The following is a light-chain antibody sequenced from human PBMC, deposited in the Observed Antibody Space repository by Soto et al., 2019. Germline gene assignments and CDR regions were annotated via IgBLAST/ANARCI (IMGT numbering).Light chain of an antibody. CDR1: QSIDTA. CDR3: QQYGRFLT. CDR2: RAS. V-gene: IGKV1-5*03. Sequence: DIQMTQSPSTLSASVGDRVTITCRASQSIDTALGWYQQKPGKAPNLLIYRASNLESGVPSRFSGSGSGTEFTLAISSLQPDDFATYYCQQYGRFLTFGQGTKLELK. J-gene: IGKJ2*01.